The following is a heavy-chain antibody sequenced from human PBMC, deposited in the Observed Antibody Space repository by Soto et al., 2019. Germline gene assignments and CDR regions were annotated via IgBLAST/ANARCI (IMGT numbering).Heavy chain of an antibody. J-gene: IGHJ4*02. CDR1: GGSISSGGYY. CDR2: IYYSGST. Sequence: TSETLSLTCTVSGGSISSGGYYWSWIRQHPGKGLEWIGYIYYSGSTYYNPSLKSRVTISVDTSKNQFSLKLSSVTAADTAVYYCARTKGGYCSGGSCYSRPEYYFDYWGQGALVTVSS. CDR3: ARTKGGYCSGGSCYSRPEYYFDY. V-gene: IGHV4-31*03. D-gene: IGHD2-15*01.